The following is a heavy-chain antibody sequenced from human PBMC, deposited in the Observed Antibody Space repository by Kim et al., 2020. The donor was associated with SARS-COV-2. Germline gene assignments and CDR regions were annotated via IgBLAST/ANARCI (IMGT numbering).Heavy chain of an antibody. V-gene: IGHV1-69*13. D-gene: IGHD3-10*01. CDR1: GGTFTSYA. CDR2: IIPIFATA. J-gene: IGHJ4*02. Sequence: SVKVSCKASGGTFTSYAVNWVRKAPGQGLEWMGGIIPIFATANYAQKFQGRVTITADESTSTAYMELSSLRSEDTAVYFCARDYGSGNYYNKYYFDYWGQGTLVTVSS. CDR3: ARDYGSGNYYNKYYFDY.